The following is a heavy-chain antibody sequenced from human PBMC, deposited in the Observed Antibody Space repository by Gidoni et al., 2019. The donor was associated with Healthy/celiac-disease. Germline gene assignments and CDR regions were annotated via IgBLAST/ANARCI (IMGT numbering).Heavy chain of an antibody. CDR2: IYYSGST. V-gene: IGHV4-31*03. CDR3: ARGGKLRFLEWLPCEFDP. CDR1: GGSISRGGYY. J-gene: IGHJ5*02. D-gene: IGHD3-3*01. Sequence: QVQLQESGPGLVKPSQTLSLTCTVSGGSISRGGYYWSWIRQHPGKGLEWIGYIYYSGSTYYNPSLKSRVTISVDTSKNQFSLKLSSVTAADTAVYYCARGGKLRFLEWLPCEFDPWGQGTLVTVSS.